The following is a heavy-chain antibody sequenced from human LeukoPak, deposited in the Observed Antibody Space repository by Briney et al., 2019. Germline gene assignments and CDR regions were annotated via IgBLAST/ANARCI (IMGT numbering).Heavy chain of an antibody. Sequence: PSETLSLTCTVSGGSISSYYWSWIRQPAGKGLEWIGRIYSSGSTHYNPALKSRVTMSVDTSKSQFSLKVRSVTAADTAVYYCARGLGIVVPAANDNWFDPWGQGILVTVSS. CDR1: GGSISSYY. CDR3: ARGLGIVVPAANDNWFDP. D-gene: IGHD2-2*01. J-gene: IGHJ5*02. CDR2: IYSSGST. V-gene: IGHV4-4*07.